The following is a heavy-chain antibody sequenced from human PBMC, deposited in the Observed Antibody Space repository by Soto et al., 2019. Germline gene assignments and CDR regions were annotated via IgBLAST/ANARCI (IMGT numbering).Heavy chain of an antibody. V-gene: IGHV1-46*03. CDR3: AWAGNAYYHYYMDV. Sequence: QVQLVQSGAEVKKPGASVKVSCKASGYTFTSCYMHWVRQAPGQGLEWVGIINPTDGSATYAQRSRGRVTMTRDTSTSTVYVELSSLRSGYTAVYFCAWAGNAYYHYYMDVWGKGTTVTVSS. J-gene: IGHJ6*03. CDR1: GYTFTSCY. CDR2: INPTDGSA. D-gene: IGHD1-1*01.